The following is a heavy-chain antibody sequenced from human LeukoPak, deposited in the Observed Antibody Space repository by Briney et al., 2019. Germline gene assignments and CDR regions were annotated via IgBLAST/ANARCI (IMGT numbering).Heavy chain of an antibody. CDR3: ARDQYDTWSRRGNFDS. D-gene: IGHD3-3*01. Sequence: GGSLRLSCVASGFTFGKYWMSWVRQAPGKGLEWVANIKLDGSEKNYVDSVKGRFTISRGNTKNSLYLQMNSLRVEDTAVFYCARDQYDTWSRRGNFDSWGQGTLVIVSS. V-gene: IGHV3-7*03. CDR1: GFTFGKYW. CDR2: IKLDGSEK. J-gene: IGHJ4*02.